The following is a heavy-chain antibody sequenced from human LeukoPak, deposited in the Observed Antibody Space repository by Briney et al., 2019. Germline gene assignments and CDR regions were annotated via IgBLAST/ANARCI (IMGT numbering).Heavy chain of an antibody. V-gene: IGHV1-18*01. CDR3: ARGVVVVPAAITGIDY. CDR2: ISAYNGNT. CDR1: GYTFTSYG. D-gene: IGHD2-2*02. Sequence: ASVKVSCKASGYTFTSYGISWVRQAPGQGLEWMGWISAYNGNTNYAQKFQGRVTMTRDTSISTAYMELSRLRSDDTAVYYCARGVVVVPAAITGIDYWGQGTLVTVSS. J-gene: IGHJ4*02.